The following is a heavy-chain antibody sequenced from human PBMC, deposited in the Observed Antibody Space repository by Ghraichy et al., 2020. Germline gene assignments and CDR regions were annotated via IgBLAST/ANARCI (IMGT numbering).Heavy chain of an antibody. CDR1: GGSISSYY. V-gene: IGHV4-59*08. D-gene: IGHD3-16*01. CDR2: IYYSGST. Sequence: SQTLSLTCTVSGGSISSYYWSWIRQPPGKGLEWIGYIYYSGSTNYNPSLKSRVTISVDTSKNQFSLKLSSVTAADTAVYYCARQRGKIVTHPVDYWGQGTLVTVSS. J-gene: IGHJ4*02. CDR3: ARQRGKIVTHPVDY.